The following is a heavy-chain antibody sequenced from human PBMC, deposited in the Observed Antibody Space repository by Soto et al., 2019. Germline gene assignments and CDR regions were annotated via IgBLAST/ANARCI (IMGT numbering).Heavy chain of an antibody. CDR2: IYSSGST. Sequence: GGSLRLSCEARGFTVSNNYMSWVRQAPGEGLEWVSVIYSSGSTYYADPVKGRFTISRDISKNTLYLQMNSLRAEDAAVYYCARIMYYYDSSAFDYWGQGTLVTVSS. D-gene: IGHD3-22*01. V-gene: IGHV3-66*01. CDR1: GFTVSNNY. CDR3: ARIMYYYDSSAFDY. J-gene: IGHJ4*02.